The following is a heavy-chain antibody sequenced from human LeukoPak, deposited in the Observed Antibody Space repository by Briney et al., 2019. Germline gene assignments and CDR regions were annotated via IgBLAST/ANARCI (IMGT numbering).Heavy chain of an antibody. CDR2: ISWNSGSI. J-gene: IGHJ3*02. CDR3: ARGGLRYFDWSDAFDI. D-gene: IGHD3-9*01. V-gene: IGHV3-9*01. Sequence: PGGSLRLSCAASGFTFDDYAMHWVRQAPGKGLEWVSGISWNSGSIGYADSVKGRFTISRDNAKNSLYLQMNSLRAEDTAVYYCARGGLRYFDWSDAFDIWGQGTMVTVSS. CDR1: GFTFDDYA.